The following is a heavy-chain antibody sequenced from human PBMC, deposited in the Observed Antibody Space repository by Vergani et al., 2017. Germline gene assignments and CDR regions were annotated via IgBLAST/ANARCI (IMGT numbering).Heavy chain of an antibody. CDR1: GFTFNHYA. J-gene: IGHJ4*02. V-gene: IGHV3-23*01. D-gene: IGHD3-3*01. CDR3: AKVDYDFWSGYYSFDY. Sequence: EVQLLESGGDLVQPGGSLRLSCAASGFTFNHYAMNWVRQAPGKGLEWVSGISGSGGSTYYAGSVKGRFTISRDSSKNTLYLQMNSLSAGDTAVYYCAKVDYDFWSGYYSFDYWGQGTLVTVSS. CDR2: ISGSGGST.